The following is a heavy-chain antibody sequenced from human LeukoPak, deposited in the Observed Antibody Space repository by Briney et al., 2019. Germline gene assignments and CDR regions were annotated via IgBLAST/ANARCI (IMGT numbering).Heavy chain of an antibody. CDR2: IIPIFGTA. CDR3: ARERGGFGELSFYDY. Sequence: SVKVSCKASGGTFSSHALSWVRQAPGQGLEWMGGIIPIFGTANYAQKFQGRVTITADESTSTAYMELSSLRSEDTAVYYCARERGGFGELSFYDYWGQGTLVTVSS. V-gene: IGHV1-69*13. CDR1: GGTFSSHA. D-gene: IGHD3-10*01. J-gene: IGHJ4*02.